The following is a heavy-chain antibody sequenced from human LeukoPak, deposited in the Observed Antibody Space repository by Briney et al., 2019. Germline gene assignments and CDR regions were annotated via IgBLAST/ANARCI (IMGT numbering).Heavy chain of an antibody. CDR1: SFTSYW. Sequence: SFTSYWIGWIRPPPGKGLEWIGSIYYSGSTYYNPSLKSRVTISVDTSKNQFSLKLSSVTAADTAVYYCARPSGSYNSFDYWGQGTLVTVSS. CDR3: ARPSGSYNSFDY. CDR2: IYYSGST. D-gene: IGHD1-26*01. J-gene: IGHJ4*02. V-gene: IGHV4-39*07.